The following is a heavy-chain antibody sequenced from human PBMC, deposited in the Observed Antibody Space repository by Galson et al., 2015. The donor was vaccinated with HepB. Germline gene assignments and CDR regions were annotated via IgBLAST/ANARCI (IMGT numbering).Heavy chain of an antibody. Sequence: SLRLSCAASGFTFSSYAMTWVRQAPGKGLEWVSVISGRGGSTYYADSVKGRFTISRDNSKNMLYLQMNSLRAEDTAVYNCAKDQRYDSGWPLDYWGQGTLVTVSS. J-gene: IGHJ4*02. CDR1: GFTFSSYA. CDR2: ISGRGGST. CDR3: AKDQRYDSGWPLDY. V-gene: IGHV3-23*01. D-gene: IGHD6-19*01.